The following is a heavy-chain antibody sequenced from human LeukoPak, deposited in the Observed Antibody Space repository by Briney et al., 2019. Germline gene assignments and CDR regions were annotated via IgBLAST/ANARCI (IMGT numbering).Heavy chain of an antibody. D-gene: IGHD3-16*01. CDR3: ASATYTGTWTP. CDR1: GFTFSDYY. Sequence: GGSLRLFCSASGFTFSDYYMSWIRQAPGKGLECVSYISSSGSTIYYADSVGGRFTISRDNAKRSLFLQMDSLRAEDTAVYYCASATYTGTWTPWGQGTLVTVSS. J-gene: IGHJ5*02. V-gene: IGHV3-11*01. CDR2: ISSSGSTI.